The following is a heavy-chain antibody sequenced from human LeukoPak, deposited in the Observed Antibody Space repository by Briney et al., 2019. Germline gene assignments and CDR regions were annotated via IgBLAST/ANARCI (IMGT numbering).Heavy chain of an antibody. CDR1: GYIFTSYN. D-gene: IGHD6-13*01. J-gene: IGHJ5*02. V-gene: IGHV1-18*01. Sequence: GASVRVSCEASGYIFTSYNIGWVRPARGQGLGWMGWVNSYSGHTNLAQNLQGRVTMTTDTSTSTAYMEMRSLKPDDTAMFYCVRVPKAPAAGHHWGQGTLVTVSS. CDR3: VRVPKAPAAGHH. CDR2: VNSYSGHT.